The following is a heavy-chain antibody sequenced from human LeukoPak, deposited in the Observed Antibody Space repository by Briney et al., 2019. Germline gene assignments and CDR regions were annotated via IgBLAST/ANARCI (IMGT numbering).Heavy chain of an antibody. Sequence: ASVKVSCKASGYTFTGYYMHWVRQAPGQGLEWMGWINPNSGGTNYAQKFQGRVTMTRDTSISTAYMELSRLRSDDTAVYYWAIAPTQRITIFVVGAFDIWGQGTMVTVSS. CDR3: AIAPTQRITIFVVGAFDI. D-gene: IGHD3-3*01. V-gene: IGHV1-2*02. J-gene: IGHJ3*02. CDR2: INPNSGGT. CDR1: GYTFTGYY.